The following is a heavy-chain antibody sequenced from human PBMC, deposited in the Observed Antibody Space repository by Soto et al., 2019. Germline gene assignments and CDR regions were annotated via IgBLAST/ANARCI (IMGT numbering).Heavy chain of an antibody. D-gene: IGHD3-10*01. CDR1: GFTFSSYG. CDR2: ISYDGSLQ. J-gene: IGHJ4*02. V-gene: IGHV3-30*03. CDR3: ATDXGFGXASVPYS. Sequence: QAQLVESGGGVVQPGRSLRLSCAASGFTFSSYGRHWARQAPGTGLGWVAVISYDGSLQHYADSVKGRFTISRDNSKNMLILQMNXXRAEDXXVYXCATDXGFGXASVPYSWGPGTLVSVSS.